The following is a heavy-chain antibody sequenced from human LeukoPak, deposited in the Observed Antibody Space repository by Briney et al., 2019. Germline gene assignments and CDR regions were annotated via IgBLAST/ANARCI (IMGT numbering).Heavy chain of an antibody. Sequence: GGSLRLSCAASGFTFSSYAMSWVRQAPGKGLEWVSAISDRSTYYADSVKGRFTISRDNSKNTLHLQMNSLRAEDTAVYYCAKDAGSSWYYPFDYWGQGTLVTVSS. CDR1: GFTFSSYA. J-gene: IGHJ4*02. CDR2: ISDRST. D-gene: IGHD6-13*01. CDR3: AKDAGSSWYYPFDY. V-gene: IGHV3-23*05.